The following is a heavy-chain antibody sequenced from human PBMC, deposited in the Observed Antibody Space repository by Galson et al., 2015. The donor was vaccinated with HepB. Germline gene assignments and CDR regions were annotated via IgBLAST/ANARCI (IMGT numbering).Heavy chain of an antibody. CDR2: ISGSGGST. V-gene: IGHV3-23*01. D-gene: IGHD1-14*01. J-gene: IGHJ5*02. CDR1: GFTFSSYA. Sequence: LRLSCAASGFTFSSYATSWVRQAPGKGLEWVSAISGSGGSTYYADSVKGRFTISRDNSKNTLYLQMNSLRAEDTAVYYCAKDRAAVTANWFDPWGQGTLVTVSS. CDR3: AKDRAAVTANWFDP.